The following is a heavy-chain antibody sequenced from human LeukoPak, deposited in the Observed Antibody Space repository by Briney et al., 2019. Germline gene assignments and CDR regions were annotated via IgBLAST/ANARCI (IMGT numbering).Heavy chain of an antibody. J-gene: IGHJ6*02. D-gene: IGHD2-15*01. Sequence: PGGSLRLSCAASGFTFSSYAMSWVRQAPGKGREWVSAISGSGGSTYYADSVKGRFTISRDNSKNTLYLQMNSLRAEDTAVYYCAREGYCSGGSCYSGGHYYGMDVWGQGTTVTVSS. CDR2: ISGSGGST. CDR3: AREGYCSGGSCYSGGHYYGMDV. V-gene: IGHV3-23*01. CDR1: GFTFSSYA.